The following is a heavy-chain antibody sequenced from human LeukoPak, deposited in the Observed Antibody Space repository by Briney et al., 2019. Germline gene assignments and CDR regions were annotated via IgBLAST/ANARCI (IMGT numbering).Heavy chain of an antibody. D-gene: IGHD2-2*01. V-gene: IGHV1-24*01. CDR2: FYPEDGET. Sequence: GASVTVSCKVSGYTLTELSMHWVRQAPGKGLEWMGGFYPEDGETIYAQKFQGRVTMTEDTSTDTAYMELSSLRSEDTAVYYCATVDPLGYCSSTSCPPDYWGQGTLVTVSS. CDR1: GYTLTELS. J-gene: IGHJ4*02. CDR3: ATVDPLGYCSSTSCPPDY.